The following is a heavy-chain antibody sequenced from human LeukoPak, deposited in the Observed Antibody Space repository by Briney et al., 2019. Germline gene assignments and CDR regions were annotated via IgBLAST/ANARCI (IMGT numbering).Heavy chain of an antibody. V-gene: IGHV3-15*07. Sequence: GGSLRLSCATSGFTFSNAWMNWVRQAPGKGLEWVGRIRSNSDGGTIDYAAPVKGRFTLSRDDSKTTLYLQMNSLQTEDTAVYYGATDFYDSTWSQGTLVTVSS. CDR2: IRSNSDGGTI. CDR3: ATDFYDST. CDR1: GFTFSNAW. J-gene: IGHJ5*02. D-gene: IGHD3-22*01.